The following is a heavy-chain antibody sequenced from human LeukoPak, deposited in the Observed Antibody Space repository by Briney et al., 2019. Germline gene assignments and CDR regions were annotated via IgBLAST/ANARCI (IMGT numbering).Heavy chain of an antibody. CDR3: AKVIYSNYGYFDY. V-gene: IGHV3-23*01. D-gene: IGHD4-11*01. CDR2: ISGSGTTT. CDR1: GFTFSQYC. J-gene: IGHJ4*02. Sequence: PGGSLRLSCAASGFTFSQYCMTWVRQAPGKGLEWISSISGSGTTTYYADSVKGRFTVSRDNSKNTVHLQMNSLRAEDTAVYYCAKVIYSNYGYFDYWGQGNLVTVSS.